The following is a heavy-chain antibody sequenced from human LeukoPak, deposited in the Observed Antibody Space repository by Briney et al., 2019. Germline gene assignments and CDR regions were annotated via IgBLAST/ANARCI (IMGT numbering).Heavy chain of an antibody. CDR2: ISSSSSTI. D-gene: IGHD4-11*01. Sequence: PGGSLRLSCAASGFTFSSYSMNWVRQAPGKGLEWVSYISSSSSTIYYADSVKGRFTISRENSKNTLYLQMNSLRPEDTAVYYCAKDGDYSILRWFDPWGQGTLVTVSS. CDR1: GFTFSSYS. CDR3: AKDGDYSILRWFDP. V-gene: IGHV3-48*01. J-gene: IGHJ5*02.